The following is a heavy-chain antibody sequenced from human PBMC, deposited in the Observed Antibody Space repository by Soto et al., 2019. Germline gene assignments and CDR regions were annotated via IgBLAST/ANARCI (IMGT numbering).Heavy chain of an antibody. Sequence: VGSLRLSSAASGFTVSSNYMSWVRQAPGKGLEWISTISSTSTNIYYADSVKGRFTISRDNPKNSLFLQMNSLRAEDMAVYYCARGIISSSLVTFDVWGQGTVVTVSS. J-gene: IGHJ3*01. V-gene: IGHV3-21*01. CDR1: GFTVSSNY. D-gene: IGHD2-15*01. CDR3: ARGIISSSLVTFDV. CDR2: ISSTSTNI.